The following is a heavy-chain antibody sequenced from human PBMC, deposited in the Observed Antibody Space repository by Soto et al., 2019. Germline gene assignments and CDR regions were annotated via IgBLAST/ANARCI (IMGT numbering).Heavy chain of an antibody. CDR3: AKELYGKFLEWLPNWFDP. CDR1: GFTFSSYA. CDR2: ISYDGSNK. D-gene: IGHD3-3*01. Sequence: PGGSLRLSCAASGFTFSSYAMHWVRQAPGKGLEWVAVISYDGSNKYYADSVKGRFTISRDNSKNTLYLQMNSLRAEDTAVYYCAKELYGKFLEWLPNWFDP. V-gene: IGHV3-30*18. J-gene: IGHJ5*02.